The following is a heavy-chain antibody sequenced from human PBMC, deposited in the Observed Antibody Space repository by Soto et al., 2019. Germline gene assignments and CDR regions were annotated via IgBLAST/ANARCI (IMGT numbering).Heavy chain of an antibody. CDR2: INSDGSST. D-gene: IGHD3-22*01. CDR1: GFTFRSYW. J-gene: IGHJ1*01. Sequence: GGSLRLSCAASGFTFRSYWIHWVRQAPGKGLVWVSRINSDGSSTSYADSVKGRFTISRDNAKNTLYLQMNSLRAEDTAVYYCASDYFVRSYYYDSSGSTEYFQHWGQGTLVTVSS. CDR3: ASDYFVRSYYYDSSGSTEYFQH. V-gene: IGHV3-74*01.